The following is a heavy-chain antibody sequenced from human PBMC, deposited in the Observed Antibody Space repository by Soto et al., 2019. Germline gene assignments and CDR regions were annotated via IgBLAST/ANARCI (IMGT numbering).Heavy chain of an antibody. V-gene: IGHV3-9*01. D-gene: IGHD3-16*01. J-gene: IGHJ6*03. Sequence: EVQLVESGGGLVQPGRSLRLSCAASGFTFDDYAMHWVRQAPGKGLEWVSGISWNSGSIGYADSVKGRFTISRDNAKNSLYLQMNSLRAEDTALYYCAKEGQVGDYYSYYMDVWGKGTTVTVSS. CDR2: ISWNSGSI. CDR1: GFTFDDYA. CDR3: AKEGQVGDYYSYYMDV.